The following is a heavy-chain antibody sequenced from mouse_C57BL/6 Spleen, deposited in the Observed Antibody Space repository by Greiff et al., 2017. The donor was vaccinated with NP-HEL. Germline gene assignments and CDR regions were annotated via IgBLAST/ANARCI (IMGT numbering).Heavy chain of an antibody. CDR3: ARGIYYYGSSYAWYFDG. CDR2: IYPGSGST. V-gene: IGHV1-55*01. J-gene: IGHJ1*03. CDR1: GYTFTSYW. Sequence: VQLQQPGAELVKPGASVKMSCKASGYTFTSYWITWVKQRPGQGLEWLGDIYPGSGSTNSNEKFKSKATLTVDTSSSTAYMQLSSLTSEDSAVYYWARGIYYYGSSYAWYFDGWGTGTTVTVSS. D-gene: IGHD1-1*01.